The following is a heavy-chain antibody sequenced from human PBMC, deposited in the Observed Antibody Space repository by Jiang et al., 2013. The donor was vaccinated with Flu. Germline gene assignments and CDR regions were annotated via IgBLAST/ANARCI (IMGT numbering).Heavy chain of an antibody. Sequence: DGGSTYYADSVKGRFTISRDNSKNSLYLQMNSLRAEDTALYYCAKGAEYYDFWSGYFTIDYWGQGTLVTVSS. CDR3: AKGAEYYDFWSGYFTIDY. CDR2: DGGST. V-gene: IGHV3-43D*03. D-gene: IGHD3-3*01. J-gene: IGHJ4*02.